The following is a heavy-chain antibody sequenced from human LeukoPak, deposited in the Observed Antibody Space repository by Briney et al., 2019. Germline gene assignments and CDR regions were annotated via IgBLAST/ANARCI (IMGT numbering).Heavy chain of an antibody. J-gene: IGHJ4*02. CDR3: ARGAVGGYSGYDPDREGYYFDY. CDR1: GGTFSSYA. V-gene: IGHV1-69*01. D-gene: IGHD5-12*01. Sequence: SVKVSCKASGGTFSSYAISWVRQAPGQGLEWMGGIIPIFGTANYAQKFQGRVTITADESMSTAYMELSSLRSEDTAVYYCARGAVGGYSGYDPDREGYYFDYWGQGTLVTVSS. CDR2: IIPIFGTA.